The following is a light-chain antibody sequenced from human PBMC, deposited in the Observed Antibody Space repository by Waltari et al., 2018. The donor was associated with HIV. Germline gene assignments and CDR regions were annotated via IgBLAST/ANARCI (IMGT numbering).Light chain of an antibody. V-gene: IGLV1-40*01. Sequence: QSVLTQPPSLSGAPGQTVTISCTGTSSNIGAAYHVHWYQQLPGTAPKLLIYGTPIRPSGVPDRFSGSKSGTSASLAITGLQADDEADYYCQSYDSSLSAWVFGGGTKLTVL. CDR2: GTP. CDR1: SSNIGAAYH. J-gene: IGLJ3*02. CDR3: QSYDSSLSAWV.